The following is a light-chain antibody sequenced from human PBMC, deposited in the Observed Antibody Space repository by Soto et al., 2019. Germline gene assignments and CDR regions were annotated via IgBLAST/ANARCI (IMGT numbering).Light chain of an antibody. V-gene: IGKV1-39*01. CDR2: DAS. CDR3: QQTYSTPPWT. J-gene: IGKJ1*01. Sequence: DIHLTQSPSSLSASVGDRVTISCRATQGIGTYLTWYQQKPGRAPNLLTYDASTLQTGAPSRFSGRASATDFTLTISSLQPEDVGTSFCQQTYSTPPWTFGQGTRVEI. CDR1: QGIGTY.